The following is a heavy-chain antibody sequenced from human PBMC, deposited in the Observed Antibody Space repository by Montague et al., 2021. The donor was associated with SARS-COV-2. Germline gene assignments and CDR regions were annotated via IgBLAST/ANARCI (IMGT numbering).Heavy chain of an antibody. V-gene: IGHV3-23*03. CDR1: GFTFNSYA. D-gene: IGHD4-23*01. CDR2: IYSGGSST. Sequence: SLRLSCAASGFTFNSYAMSWVRQAPGKGLEWVSIIYSGGSSTYYADSVKGRFTISRDNSKNTLYLQMNSMIAEDTAVYYCAKNGGAHGLDVWGQGTSVSVSS. J-gene: IGHJ6*02. CDR3: AKNGGAHGLDV.